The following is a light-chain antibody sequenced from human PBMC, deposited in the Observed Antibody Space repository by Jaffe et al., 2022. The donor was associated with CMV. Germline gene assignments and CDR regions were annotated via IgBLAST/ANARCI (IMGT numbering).Light chain of an antibody. CDR1: ASISNY. CDR3: QQSYSTPRT. V-gene: IGKV1-39*01. J-gene: IGKJ1*01. Sequence: DIQMTQSPSFLSASLGDTVTITCRASASISNYLNWYQKKSGRAPELLVFETVNLQSGVPSRFSGRRNGTDFTLTITALQPEDFACYYCQQSYSTPRTFGQGT. CDR2: ETV.